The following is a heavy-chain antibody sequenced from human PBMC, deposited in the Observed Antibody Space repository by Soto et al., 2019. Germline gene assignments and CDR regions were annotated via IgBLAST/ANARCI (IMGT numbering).Heavy chain of an antibody. J-gene: IGHJ6*02. Sequence: GESLKISCNGSGYSFTSYWINWVRQMPGKGLEWMGRIDPSDSYTNYSPSFQGHVTISADKSISTAYLQWSSLKASDTAMYYCAKELVVVTLTGPNYYYYGMDVWGQGTTVTVSS. V-gene: IGHV5-10-1*01. CDR3: AKELVVVTLTGPNYYYYGMDV. CDR1: GYSFTSYW. CDR2: IDPSDSYT. D-gene: IGHD2-8*02.